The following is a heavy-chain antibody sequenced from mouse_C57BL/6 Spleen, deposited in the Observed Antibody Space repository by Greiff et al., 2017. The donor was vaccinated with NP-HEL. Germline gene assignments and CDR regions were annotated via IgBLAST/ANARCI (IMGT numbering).Heavy chain of an antibody. Sequence: QVHVKQSGPELVRPGASVKISCKGSGYTFTDYAMHWVKQSHAKSLEWIGVISPYYGDASYNQKFKDKATMTVDKSSSTAYMKLARLTSEDSAVYYCAREGDYDWFAYWGQGTLVTVSA. CDR2: ISPYYGDA. CDR1: GYTFTDYA. D-gene: IGHD2-4*01. V-gene: IGHV1-67*01. CDR3: AREGDYDWFAY. J-gene: IGHJ3*01.